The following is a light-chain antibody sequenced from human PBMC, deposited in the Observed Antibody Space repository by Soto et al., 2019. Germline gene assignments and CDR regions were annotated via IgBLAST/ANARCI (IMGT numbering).Light chain of an antibody. CDR3: QHYNTWPPWT. CDR2: GAS. J-gene: IGKJ1*01. CDR1: QSVSSN. Sequence: EIVMTQSPDTLSVSPGERATLSCRASQSVSSNLAWYQQKPGQAPRLLIYGASTRATGIPARFSGSGSGTALTLPISSLQSEDFAVYYCQHYNTWPPWTFGQGTKVEIK. V-gene: IGKV3-15*01.